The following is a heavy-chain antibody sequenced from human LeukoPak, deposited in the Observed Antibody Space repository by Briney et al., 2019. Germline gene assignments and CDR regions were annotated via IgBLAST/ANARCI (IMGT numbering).Heavy chain of an antibody. D-gene: IGHD6-13*01. V-gene: IGHV4-59*01. Sequence: KPSETLSLTCTVSGGSISSYYWSWIRQPPGKGLEWIGNIYYSGSTNYNPSLKSRVTISVDTSKNQFSLKLSSVTAADTAVYYCARVQQQLLPFDYWGQGILVTVSS. CDR3: ARVQQQLLPFDY. J-gene: IGHJ4*02. CDR2: IYYSGST. CDR1: GGSISSYY.